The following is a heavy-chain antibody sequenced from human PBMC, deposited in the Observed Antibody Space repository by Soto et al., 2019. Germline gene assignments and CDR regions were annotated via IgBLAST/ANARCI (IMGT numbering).Heavy chain of an antibody. Sequence: ASVKVSCKASGYTFTSYYMHWVRQAPGQGLEWMGIINPSGGSTSYAQKFQGRVTMTRDTSTSTVYMELSSLRSEDTAAYYCARGLIFGVVKSYYYYYMDVWGKGTTVTVSS. CDR2: INPSGGST. D-gene: IGHD3-3*01. CDR3: ARGLIFGVVKSYYYYYMDV. V-gene: IGHV1-46*03. J-gene: IGHJ6*03. CDR1: GYTFTSYY.